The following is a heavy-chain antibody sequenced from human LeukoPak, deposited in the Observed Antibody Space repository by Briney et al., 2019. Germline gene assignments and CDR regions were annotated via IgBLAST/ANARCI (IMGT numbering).Heavy chain of an antibody. CDR1: GYTFTSYD. Sequence: GASVKVSCKASGYTFTSYDINWVRQATGQGLEWMGWMNPNSGNTGYAQKFQGRVTMTRNTSISTAYMELSSLRSEDTAVYYCARGLGVAAYNWFDPWGQGTLVTVSS. V-gene: IGHV1-8*01. CDR2: MNPNSGNT. CDR3: ARGLGVAAYNWFDP. J-gene: IGHJ5*02. D-gene: IGHD2-15*01.